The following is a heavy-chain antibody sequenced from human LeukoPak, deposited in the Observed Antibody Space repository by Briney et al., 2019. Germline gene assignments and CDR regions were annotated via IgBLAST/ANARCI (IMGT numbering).Heavy chain of an antibody. CDR1: GFTFSGYW. J-gene: IGHJ3*02. Sequence: GGSLRLSCAASGFTFSGYWMHWVRQAPGKGLVWVSRINGDGSSISYADSVKGRFTIPRDNAKNTLYLQMNSLRAEDTAVYYCARDVSYGFDIWGQGTMVTVSS. CDR3: ARDVSYGFDI. CDR2: INGDGSSI. V-gene: IGHV3-74*01.